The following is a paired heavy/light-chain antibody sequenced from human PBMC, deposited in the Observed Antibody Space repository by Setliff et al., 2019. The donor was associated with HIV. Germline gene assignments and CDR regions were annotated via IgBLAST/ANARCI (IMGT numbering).Heavy chain of an antibody. CDR1: GGSISTYY. Sequence: QVQLQESGPGLVKPSETLSLTCTVSGGSISTYYWSWIRQPPGKGLEWIGYIHYSGSTNYNPSLKSRVTISVDTSKNQFSLKLNSVTAEDTAVYYCAREKITVIRGPFPNYFDYWGQGTLVTVSS. D-gene: IGHD3-10*01. V-gene: IGHV4-59*01. CDR2: IHYSGST. J-gene: IGHJ4*02. CDR3: AREKITVIRGPFPNYFDY.
Light chain of an antibody. J-gene: IGKJ5*01. V-gene: IGKV2-40*01. CDR2: ALS. CDR1: QSLLDSNDGNSY. Sequence: DIVMTQTPLSLPVTPGEPASISCRSSQSLLDSNDGNSYLDWYLQKPGQSPQLLIYALSYRASGVPDRFSGSGSGTDFTLKISRVEAEDVGVYYCMQRIEFPITFGQGTRLEIK. CDR3: MQRIEFPIT.